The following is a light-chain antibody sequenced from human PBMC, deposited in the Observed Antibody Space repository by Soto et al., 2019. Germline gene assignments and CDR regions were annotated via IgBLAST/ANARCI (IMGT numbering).Light chain of an antibody. CDR1: ESVSTT. CDR3: QKYNDWPPT. J-gene: IGKJ1*01. CDR2: GAS. Sequence: ERVMTQSPATLSVSPGERATLSCRASESVSTTVAWYHQKPGQAPRLLIYGASTRATGVPDRFSGSGFETDFTLTITSLQSEDFGVYYCQKYNDWPPTFSQGTKVDIK. V-gene: IGKV3-15*01.